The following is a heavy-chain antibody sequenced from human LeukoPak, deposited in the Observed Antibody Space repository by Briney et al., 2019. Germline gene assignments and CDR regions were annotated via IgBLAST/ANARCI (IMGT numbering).Heavy chain of an antibody. Sequence: EASVKVSCKASGYTFTSYDINWVRQATGQGLEWMGWMNPNSGSTGYAQKFQGRVTMTRNTSISTAYMELSSLRSEDTAVYYCAIDEYYYDSSGYYYGEDYWGQGTLVTVSS. J-gene: IGHJ4*02. D-gene: IGHD3-22*01. V-gene: IGHV1-8*01. CDR2: MNPNSGST. CDR1: GYTFTSYD. CDR3: AIDEYYYDSSGYYYGEDY.